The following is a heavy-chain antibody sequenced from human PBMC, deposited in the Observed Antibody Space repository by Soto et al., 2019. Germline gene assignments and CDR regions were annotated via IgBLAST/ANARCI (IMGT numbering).Heavy chain of an antibody. CDR3: AKKPPGDWVAMFEY. J-gene: IGHJ4*02. V-gene: IGHV3-30*18. Sequence: QVQLVESGGGVVQPGRSLRLSCAAAGFTFSVYGMHWVRQAPGKGLEWVAVISHDGTNKFYADSVKGRFTISRDNSRNTLYLQMNTLRADDTAVYYCAKKPPGDWVAMFEYWCQGTLVTVSS. CDR1: GFTFSVYG. D-gene: IGHD2-21*02. CDR2: ISHDGTNK.